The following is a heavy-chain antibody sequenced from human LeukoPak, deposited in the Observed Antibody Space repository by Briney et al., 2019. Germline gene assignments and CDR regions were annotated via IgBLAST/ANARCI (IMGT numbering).Heavy chain of an antibody. CDR3: AKDLGYAFDF. J-gene: IGHJ4*02. CDR1: GFTLSTNA. V-gene: IGHV3-23*01. D-gene: IGHD7-27*01. Sequence: GGSLRLSCLTSGFTLSTNAMSWVRQAPGKGLEWISGISGSGASTYYADSVKGRFTISRDDSRNTLYLQMNSLRGDDTAVYYCAKDLGYAFDFWGQGTLVTVSS. CDR2: ISGSGAST.